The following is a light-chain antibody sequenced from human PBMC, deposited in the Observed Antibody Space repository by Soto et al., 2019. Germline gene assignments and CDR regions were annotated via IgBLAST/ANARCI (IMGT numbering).Light chain of an antibody. CDR2: GAS. Sequence: EIVFTQSPGTVSLSPGERATLSCRASQSVSSSYLAWYQQKPGQAPRLLIYGASSRATGIPDRFSGNGSGTDFTLTISRLEPEDFAVYYCQQYGTSPMITFGPGTKVDI. CDR1: QSVSSSY. V-gene: IGKV3-20*01. CDR3: QQYGTSPMIT. J-gene: IGKJ3*01.